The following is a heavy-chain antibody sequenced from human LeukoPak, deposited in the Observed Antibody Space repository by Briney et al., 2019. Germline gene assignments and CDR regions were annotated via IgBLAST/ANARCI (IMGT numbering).Heavy chain of an antibody. V-gene: IGHV3-74*01. CDR3: ARATPGWWELQR. Sequence: PGGSLRLSCEASGFTFSSHWMHWVRQAPGKGLVWVSRINSAGSSTSYADSVKGRFTISRDNAKNTLYLQMNSLGAEDTAVYYCARATPGWWELQRWGQGTLVTVSS. J-gene: IGHJ4*02. CDR1: GFTFSSHW. CDR2: INSAGSST. D-gene: IGHD1-26*01.